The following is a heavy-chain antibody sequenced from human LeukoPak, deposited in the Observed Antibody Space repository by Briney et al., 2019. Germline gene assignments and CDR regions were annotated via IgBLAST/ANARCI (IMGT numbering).Heavy chain of an antibody. Sequence: SETLSLTCTVSGGSISSYYWSWIRQPAGKGLEWIGRIYTSGSTNYNPSLKSRVTMSVDTSKNKFSLKVTSVTAADTAVYYCVRGYYDSSGYYTEFANWGQGTLVTVSS. CDR2: IYTSGST. V-gene: IGHV4-4*07. CDR1: GGSISSYY. CDR3: VRGYYDSSGYYTEFAN. D-gene: IGHD3-22*01. J-gene: IGHJ4*02.